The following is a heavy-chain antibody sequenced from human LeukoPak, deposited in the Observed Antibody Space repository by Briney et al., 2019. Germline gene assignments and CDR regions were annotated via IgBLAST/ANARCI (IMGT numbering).Heavy chain of an antibody. CDR1: GFSFSIYS. D-gene: IGHD1-26*01. Sequence: PGGSLRLSCAASGFSFSIYSMTWVRQAPGKGLEWVSYISSSRPTIYYAGSVKGRFTISRDNSKNTLYLQMNSLRAEDTAVYYCAKDLSGSYLDYWGQGTLVTVSS. V-gene: IGHV3-48*01. J-gene: IGHJ4*02. CDR2: ISSSRPTI. CDR3: AKDLSGSYLDY.